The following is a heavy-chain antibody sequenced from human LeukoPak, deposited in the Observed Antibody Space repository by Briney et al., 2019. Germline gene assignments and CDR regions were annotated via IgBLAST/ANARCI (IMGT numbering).Heavy chain of an antibody. CDR3: ARDTMVRGVIMGWFDP. D-gene: IGHD3-10*01. J-gene: IGHJ5*02. V-gene: IGHV4-39*07. Sequence: SETLSLTCTVSGGSISSSSYYWGWIRQPPGKGLEWIGSIYYSGSTYYNPSLKSRVTISVDTSKNQFSLKLSSVTAADTAVYYCARDTMVRGVIMGWFDPWGQGTLVTVSS. CDR2: IYYSGST. CDR1: GGSISSSSYY.